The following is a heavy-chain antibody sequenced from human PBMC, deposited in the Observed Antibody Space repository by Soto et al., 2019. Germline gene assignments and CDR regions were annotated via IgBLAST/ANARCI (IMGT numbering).Heavy chain of an antibody. V-gene: IGHV1-18*01. CDR1: GDTFSSYA. D-gene: IGHD5-12*01. Sequence: ASVKVSCKASGDTFSSYAISWVRQAPGQGLEWMGWISAYNGNTNYAQKFQGRVTMTTDTSTSTVYMELRSLRSDDTAVYYCARDRNGGYPDYWGQGTPVTVS. J-gene: IGHJ4*02. CDR2: ISAYNGNT. CDR3: ARDRNGGYPDY.